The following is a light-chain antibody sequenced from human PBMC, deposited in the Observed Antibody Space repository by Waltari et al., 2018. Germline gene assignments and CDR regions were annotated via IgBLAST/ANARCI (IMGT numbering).Light chain of an antibody. CDR1: QSISSRS. CDR2: GAS. J-gene: IGKJ3*01. Sequence: EIVLTPSPGTLSLSPGERATLSCRASQSISSRSLAWYQQKPGQAPRLLIYGASSRATGIPDRFSGSGSGTDFTLTISRLEPEDFAVFYCQQYGSSPLTFGPGTKVDIK. CDR3: QQYGSSPLT. V-gene: IGKV3-20*01.